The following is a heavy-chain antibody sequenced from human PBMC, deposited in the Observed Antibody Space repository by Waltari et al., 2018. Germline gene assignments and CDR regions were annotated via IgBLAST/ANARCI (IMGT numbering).Heavy chain of an antibody. CDR2: IKLDGSEK. CDR1: GFTFSSYW. CDR3: ARANFDY. V-gene: IGHV3-7*04. J-gene: IGHJ4*02. D-gene: IGHD2-8*01. Sequence: EVQLVESGGGWVQPGGSLRLSCVASGFTFSSYWMTWVRQAPGKWLEWVANIKLDGSEKYYVDSVKGRFTISRDNAKNSLYLQMDSLRAEDTAVYYCARANFDYWGQGTLVTVSS.